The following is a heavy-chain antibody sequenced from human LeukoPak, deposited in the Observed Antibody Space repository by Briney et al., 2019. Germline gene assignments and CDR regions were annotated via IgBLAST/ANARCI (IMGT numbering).Heavy chain of an antibody. CDR3: AREHCSGGSCSGLDY. D-gene: IGHD2-15*01. J-gene: IGHJ4*02. V-gene: IGHV1-69*13. CDR1: GGTFSSYA. CDR2: IIPIFGTA. Sequence: ASVKVSCKASGGTFSSYAISWVRPAPGQGLEWMGGIIPIFGTANYAQKFQGRVTITADESTSTAYMELSSLRSEDTAVYYCAREHCSGGSCSGLDYWGQGTLVTVSS.